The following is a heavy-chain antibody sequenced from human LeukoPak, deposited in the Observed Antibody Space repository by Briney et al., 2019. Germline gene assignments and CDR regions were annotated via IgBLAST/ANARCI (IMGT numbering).Heavy chain of an antibody. J-gene: IGHJ3*02. Sequence: SETLSLTCTVSGGSISSYYWTWIRQPPGKGLEWIGYIYYTGNINYNASLKSRVTISVDTSKNQFSLKLTSVTAADTAFYYCATSDGHNDASHIWGQGTMVTVSS. D-gene: IGHD2-21*01. CDR1: GGSISSYY. V-gene: IGHV4-59*08. CDR2: IYYTGNI. CDR3: ATSDGHNDASHI.